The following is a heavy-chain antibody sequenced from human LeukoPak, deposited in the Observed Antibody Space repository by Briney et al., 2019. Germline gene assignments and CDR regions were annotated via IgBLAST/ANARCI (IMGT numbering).Heavy chain of an antibody. J-gene: IGHJ4*02. CDR2: VSISVGTL. CDR1: GFTFSSFE. D-gene: IGHD3-10*01. Sequence: RGSLRLSCVVSGFTFSSFEMNWVRQAPGRGLEWGSYVSISVGTLYYADSVKGRFHISRDNAKNSLYLQMNSLRAEDTAVYYCVRGLDYNVAWVYWGQGTLVPVS. CDR3: VRGLDYNVAWVY. V-gene: IGHV3-48*03.